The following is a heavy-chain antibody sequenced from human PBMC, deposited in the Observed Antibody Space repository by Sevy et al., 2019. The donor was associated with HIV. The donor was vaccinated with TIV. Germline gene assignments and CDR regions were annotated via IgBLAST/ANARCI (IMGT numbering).Heavy chain of an antibody. Sequence: GGSLRLSCAASGFIFSDYVMHWVRQAPGKGLEWLARISHDTTVKYYADSLKGRFTISRDNSKNTLYLQMNSLRHEDTAVYHCARDADWSLNYWGQGTLVTVSS. J-gene: IGHJ4*02. V-gene: IGHV3-30*04. CDR3: ARDADWSLNY. D-gene: IGHD3-9*01. CDR2: ISHDTTVK. CDR1: GFIFSDYV.